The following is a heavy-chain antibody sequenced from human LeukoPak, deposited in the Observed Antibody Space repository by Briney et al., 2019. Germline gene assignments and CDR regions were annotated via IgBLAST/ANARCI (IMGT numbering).Heavy chain of an antibody. V-gene: IGHV3-48*03. Sequence: GGSLRRSCAGSGFTFSSYEMNWVRQAPGKGLEWVSYISSSGSTIYYADSVKGRFTISRDNPKNSLYLQMNSLRAEDTAVYYCARDLPLDYYDSSGIDYWGQGTLVTVSS. CDR3: ARDLPLDYYDSSGIDY. D-gene: IGHD3-22*01. J-gene: IGHJ4*02. CDR2: ISSSGSTI. CDR1: GFTFSSYE.